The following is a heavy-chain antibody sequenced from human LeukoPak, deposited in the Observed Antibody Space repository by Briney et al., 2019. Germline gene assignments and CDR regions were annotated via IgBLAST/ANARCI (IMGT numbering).Heavy chain of an antibody. D-gene: IGHD6-13*01. CDR3: RVAAANYNHYYGMDV. V-gene: IGHV3-64D*06. CDR1: GFTFSSYA. CDR2: ISSNGGAT. J-gene: IGHJ6*04. Sequence: GGSLRLSCSASGFTFSSYAVHRVRQAPGKGLEYVSAISSNGGATYYADSLKGRFTISRDNSKSTLYPQMSSLRVEDTAVYYCRVAAANYNHYYGMDVWGKGTTVTVSS.